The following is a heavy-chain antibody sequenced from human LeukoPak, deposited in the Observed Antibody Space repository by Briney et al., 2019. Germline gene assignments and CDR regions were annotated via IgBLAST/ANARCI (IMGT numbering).Heavy chain of an antibody. V-gene: IGHV3-7*01. D-gene: IGHD3-22*01. CDR1: GFTFSSYS. CDR3: AREYGYYFDS. CDR2: IKEDGSEK. Sequence: GGSLRLSCAASGFTFSSYSMTWVRQAPGKGLEWVANIKEDGSEKYYVDSVTGRFTISRDNAKNLLYLQMNSLRAEDKAVYFCAREYGYYFDSWGQGTLVTVSS. J-gene: IGHJ4*02.